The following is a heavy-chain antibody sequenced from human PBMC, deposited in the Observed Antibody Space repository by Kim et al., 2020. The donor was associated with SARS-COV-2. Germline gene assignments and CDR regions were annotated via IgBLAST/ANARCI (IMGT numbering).Heavy chain of an antibody. CDR2: IDPSDSYT. J-gene: IGHJ2*01. V-gene: IGHV5-10-1*01. Sequence: GASLKISCKGSGYSFTSYWISWVRQMPGKGLEWMGRIDPSDSYTNYSPSFQGHVTISADKSISTAYLQWSSLKASDTAMYYCARFRQQVAAVAGYFPKGPNWYFDLWGRGTLVTVSS. CDR1: GYSFTSYW. D-gene: IGHD6-19*01. CDR3: ARFRQQVAAVAGYFPKGPNWYFDL.